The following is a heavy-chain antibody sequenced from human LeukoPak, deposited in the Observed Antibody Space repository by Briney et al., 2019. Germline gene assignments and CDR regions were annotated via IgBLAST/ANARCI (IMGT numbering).Heavy chain of an antibody. CDR1: GGSVSSGSYS. CDR3: ARTAWFGELYFDY. V-gene: IGHV4-61*01. CDR2: VYCSGST. J-gene: IGHJ4*02. Sequence: SETLSLTCTVSGGSVSSGSYSWTWLRQPPGKGLVWIVYVYCSGSTNYNPYSKSRITISVDKTRNQFSLQLRFVTAADTAVYYFARTAWFGELYFDYWGQGTLVTVSS. D-gene: IGHD3-10*01.